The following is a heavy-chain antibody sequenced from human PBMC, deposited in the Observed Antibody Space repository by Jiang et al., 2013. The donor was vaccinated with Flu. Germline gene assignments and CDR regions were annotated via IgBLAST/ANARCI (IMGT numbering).Heavy chain of an antibody. CDR2: IYWDDDR. CDR3: ARFTVNWPAYYFDF. Sequence: TLTCTFSGFSLIPSGVGVGWIRQPPGKALEWLALIYWDDDRRYNTSLTSRLTITKDTSKSQVVLTLSDVGPVDTATYFCARFTVNWPAYYFDFWGQGTVVSVSS. CDR1: GFSLIPSGVG. J-gene: IGHJ4*02. V-gene: IGHV2-5*02. D-gene: IGHD1-1*01.